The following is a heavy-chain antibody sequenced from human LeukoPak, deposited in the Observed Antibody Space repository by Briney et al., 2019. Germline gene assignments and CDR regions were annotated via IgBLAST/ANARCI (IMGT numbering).Heavy chain of an antibody. Sequence: GGSLRLSCAASGFTFSSYWMSWVRQAPGKGLEWVSNIKQDGSKKYYVDSVKGRFTISRDNAKKTLYLQLNTLRAEDTAVYYCAKGVKSKSPETISWSNYFDYWGQGTLVTVSS. CDR3: AKGVKSKSPETISWSNYFDY. CDR1: GFTFSSYW. V-gene: IGHV3-7*01. CDR2: IKQDGSKK. J-gene: IGHJ4*02. D-gene: IGHD4-17*01.